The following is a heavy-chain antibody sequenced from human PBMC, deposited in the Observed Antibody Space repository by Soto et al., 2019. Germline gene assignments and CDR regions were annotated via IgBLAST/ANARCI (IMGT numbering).Heavy chain of an antibody. CDR2: ISSSGSTI. CDR1: GFTFSDYY. Sequence: QVQLVESGGGLVKPGGSLRLSCAASGFTFSDYYMSWIRQAPGKGLEWGSYISSSGSTIYYADSVKGRFTISRDNAKNSLYLQMNSLRAEDTAVYYCARQRQYCSGGSCDTLDAFDIWGQGTMVTVSS. J-gene: IGHJ3*02. D-gene: IGHD2-15*01. V-gene: IGHV3-11*01. CDR3: ARQRQYCSGGSCDTLDAFDI.